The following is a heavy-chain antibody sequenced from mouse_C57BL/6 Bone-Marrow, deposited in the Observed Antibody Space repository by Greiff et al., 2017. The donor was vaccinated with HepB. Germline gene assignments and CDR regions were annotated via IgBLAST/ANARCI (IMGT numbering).Heavy chain of an antibody. CDR2: IDPSDSET. CDR3: ATYGSSPYYYAMDY. D-gene: IGHD1-1*01. Sequence: QVQLKQPGAELVRPGSSVKLSCKASGYTFTSYWMHWVKQRPIQGLEWIGNIDPSDSETHYNQKFKEKATLTVDKSSSTAYMQLSSLTSEDSAVYYYATYGSSPYYYAMDYWGQGTSVTVSS. V-gene: IGHV1-52*01. J-gene: IGHJ4*01. CDR1: GYTFTSYW.